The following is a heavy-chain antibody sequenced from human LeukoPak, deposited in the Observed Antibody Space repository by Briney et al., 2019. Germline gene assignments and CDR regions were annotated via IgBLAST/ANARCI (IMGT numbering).Heavy chain of an antibody. D-gene: IGHD4-17*01. J-gene: IGHJ4*02. CDR2: IYYSGST. V-gene: IGHV4-39*01. CDR3: ARHFHGDYVFVY. Sequence: SQTLSLTCSVSGGSISSSLHSWGWVRQPPAKGLEWIESIYYSGSTYYNASFNSRVTMSVDRSKDQFSLNLTSVTATDTAVYYCARHFHGDYVFVYWGKGTLVTVSS. CDR1: GGSISSSLHS.